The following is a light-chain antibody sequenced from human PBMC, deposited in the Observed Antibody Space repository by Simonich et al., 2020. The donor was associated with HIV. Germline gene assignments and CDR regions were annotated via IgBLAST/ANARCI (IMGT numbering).Light chain of an antibody. CDR2: WAS. Sequence: DIVMTQSPDSLAVSLGERATINCTSSQSVLYSSNNKNYVSWYQQKPGQPPKLRIYWASTRESGVPDRFSGSGSETDFTLTISSLQAEDVAVYYCQQYYGTPYTFGPGTKVNIK. V-gene: IGKV4-1*01. CDR3: QQYYGTPYT. CDR1: QSVLYSSNNKNY. J-gene: IGKJ3*01.